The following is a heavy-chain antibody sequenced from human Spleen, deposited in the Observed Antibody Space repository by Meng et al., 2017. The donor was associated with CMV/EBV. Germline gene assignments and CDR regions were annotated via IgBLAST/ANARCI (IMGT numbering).Heavy chain of an antibody. D-gene: IGHD6-19*01. CDR2: IKEDGSEK. CDR1: GFTFSNYW. CDR3: ARDVYDRGGWYVDYFDY. V-gene: IGHV3-7*01. J-gene: IGHJ4*02. Sequence: GESLKISCAASGFTFSNYWMTWVRRAPGKGLEWVATIKEDGSEKYYVDSVKGRFTISRDNAKNSLYLQMNSLRAEDTAVYYCARDVYDRGGWYVDYFDYWGQGTLVTVSS.